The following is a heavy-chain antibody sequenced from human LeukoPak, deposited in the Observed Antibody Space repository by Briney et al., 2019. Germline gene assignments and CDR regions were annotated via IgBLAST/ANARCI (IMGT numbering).Heavy chain of an antibody. V-gene: IGHV3-21*04. Sequence: GGSLRLSCAASGFTLRSYTMNWVRQAPGKGLEWVSSIGISSNKIYYADSVKGRFIISRDNAKNSVYLQMNSLRAEDTAVYYCAKDRMGIAVAGDDGFDYWGQGTLVTVSS. J-gene: IGHJ4*02. CDR3: AKDRMGIAVAGDDGFDY. CDR1: GFTLRSYT. CDR2: IGISSNKI. D-gene: IGHD6-19*01.